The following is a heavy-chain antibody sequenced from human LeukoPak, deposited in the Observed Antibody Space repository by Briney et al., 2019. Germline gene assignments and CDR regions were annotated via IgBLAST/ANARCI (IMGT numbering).Heavy chain of an antibody. J-gene: IGHJ4*02. CDR3: AREEGGLVPAAILDC. Sequence: GGSLRLSCEASGFTFPDYYMSWIRQAPGKGLEWISYISYDSSTKYHAESVKGRFTISRDNAKNSLYLQMNSLRAEDAAVYYCAREEGGLVPAAILDCWGQGTLVIASS. CDR2: ISYDSSTK. D-gene: IGHD2-2*02. V-gene: IGHV3-11*01. CDR1: GFTFPDYY.